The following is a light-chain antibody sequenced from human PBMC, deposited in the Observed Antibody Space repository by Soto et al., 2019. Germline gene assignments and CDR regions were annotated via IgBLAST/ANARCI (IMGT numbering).Light chain of an antibody. CDR3: QQYGISSYT. V-gene: IGKV3-20*01. J-gene: IGKJ2*01. CDR2: GAS. Sequence: EIVLTHSPGTLSLSPGERATLSCRASQSVSSNYLAWYQQKPGQAPRLLIYGASSTATGIPDRFSGSGSGPDFTLTISRLEPEDFAVYYCQQYGISSYTFGQGTKLEIQ. CDR1: QSVSSNY.